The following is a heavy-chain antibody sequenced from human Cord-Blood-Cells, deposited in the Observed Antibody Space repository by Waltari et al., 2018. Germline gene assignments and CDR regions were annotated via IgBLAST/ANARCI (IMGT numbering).Heavy chain of an antibody. CDR2: MNHNSGKT. Sequence: QVQLVQSGAEVKKPGASVKVSCKASGYTLTSYDINWVRPATGQGLEWMGWMNHNSGKTGDAQKFQGRVTMTRNTSISTAYMELSSLRSEDTAVYYCARFPTVAGKALDYWGQGTLVTVSS. CDR1: GYTLTSYD. V-gene: IGHV1-8*01. J-gene: IGHJ4*02. CDR3: ARFPTVAGKALDY. D-gene: IGHD6-19*01.